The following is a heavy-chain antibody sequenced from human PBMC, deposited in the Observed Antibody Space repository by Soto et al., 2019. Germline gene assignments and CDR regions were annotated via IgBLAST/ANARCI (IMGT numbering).Heavy chain of an antibody. Sequence: QVQLVQSGAEVKKPGSSVKVSCKASGGTFSSYAISWVRQAPGQGREWMGGIIPIFGTANYAQKFQGRVPITADKSTSTAYMELSSLRSEYTADYYCARGRRIAAARTGLYYYYGTVVWGQGTTVTVSS. D-gene: IGHD6-13*01. V-gene: IGHV1-69*06. J-gene: IGHJ6*02. CDR3: ARGRRIAAARTGLYYYYGTVV. CDR1: GGTFSSYA. CDR2: IIPIFGTA.